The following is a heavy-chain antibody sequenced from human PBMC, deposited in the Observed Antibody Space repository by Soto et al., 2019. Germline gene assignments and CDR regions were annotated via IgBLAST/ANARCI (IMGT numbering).Heavy chain of an antibody. D-gene: IGHD6-19*01. Sequence: QVQLQQWGAGLLKPSETLSLTCAVYGGSFSGYYWSWIRQPPGKGLEWIGEINHSGSTNYNPSLKSRVTISVDTSKNQFSLKLSSVTAAGTAVYYCARGPAVIWPWLGIAFDYWGQGTLVTVSS. J-gene: IGHJ4*02. CDR1: GGSFSGYY. V-gene: IGHV4-34*01. CDR2: INHSGST. CDR3: ARGPAVIWPWLGIAFDY.